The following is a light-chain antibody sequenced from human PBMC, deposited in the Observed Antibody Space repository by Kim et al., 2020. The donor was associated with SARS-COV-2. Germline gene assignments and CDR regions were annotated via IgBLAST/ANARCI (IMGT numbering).Light chain of an antibody. CDR3: QTWGTGIWV. V-gene: IGLV4-69*01. CDR2: LNSDGSH. Sequence: QLVLTQSPSASASLGASVKLTCTLSSGHSSYAIAWHQQQPEKGPRYLMKLNSDGSHSKGDGIPDRFSGSSSGAERYLTISSHQSEDDADYYCQTWGTGIWVFGGGTQLTVL. J-gene: IGLJ3*02. CDR1: SGHSSYA.